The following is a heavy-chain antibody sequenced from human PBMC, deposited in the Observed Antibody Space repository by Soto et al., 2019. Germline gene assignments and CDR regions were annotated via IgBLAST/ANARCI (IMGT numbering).Heavy chain of an antibody. V-gene: IGHV3-74*01. CDR1: GFTFSSYW. CDR3: VRGKRGGYYFDY. Sequence: EVQLVESGGGLVQPGGSLRLSCAASGFTFSSYWIHWVRQAPGEGLVWVSRITGDGSTTNYADSVKGRFTISRDNAPKTVYLPMNSLRVEDTAVYYCVRGKRGGYYFDYWGQGTLVSVS. CDR2: ITGDGSTT. J-gene: IGHJ4*02.